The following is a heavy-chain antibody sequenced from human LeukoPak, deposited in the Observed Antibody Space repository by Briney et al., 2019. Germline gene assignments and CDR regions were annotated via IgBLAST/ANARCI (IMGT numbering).Heavy chain of an antibody. V-gene: IGHV1-2*02. CDR3: AREAGETHKTGIDQ. D-gene: IGHD1-14*01. Sequence: ASVTVSCTPSGYTFTGYYMHWVRQAPGQGLEWMGWVNPDSGGTNYAQKFQGRVTMTRDTYISTADMELSRLRSDDTAVYHCAREAGETHKTGIDQWGEGTLVTVSS. CDR1: GYTFTGYY. CDR2: VNPDSGGT. J-gene: IGHJ4*02.